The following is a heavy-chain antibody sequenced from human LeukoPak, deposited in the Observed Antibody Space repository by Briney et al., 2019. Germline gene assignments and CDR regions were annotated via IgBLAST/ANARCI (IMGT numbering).Heavy chain of an antibody. V-gene: IGHV4-39*01. Sequence: SETLSLTCTVSGGSISSSSYYWGWIRQPPGKGLEWIGSIYYSGSTYYNPSLKSRVTISVDTSKNQFSLKLSSVTAADTAVYYCASPFLEWSHYGMDVWGQGTTVTVSS. CDR3: ASPFLEWSHYGMDV. D-gene: IGHD3-3*02. CDR1: GGSISSSSYY. J-gene: IGHJ6*02. CDR2: IYYSGST.